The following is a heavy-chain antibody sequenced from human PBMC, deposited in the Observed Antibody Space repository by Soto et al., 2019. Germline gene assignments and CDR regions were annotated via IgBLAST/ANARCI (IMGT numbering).Heavy chain of an antibody. D-gene: IGHD2-15*01. CDR2: IYYSGST. J-gene: IGHJ4*02. CDR1: GGSISSGGYY. Sequence: QVQLQESGPGLVKPSQTLSLTCTVSGGSISSGGYYWSWIRQHPGKGLEWIGYIYYSGSTYYNPSLQSRVTISVDTSKNQFSLKLSSVTAADTAVYYCARRSSIVAKDRVDYWGQGTLVTVSS. V-gene: IGHV4-31*03. CDR3: ARRSSIVAKDRVDY.